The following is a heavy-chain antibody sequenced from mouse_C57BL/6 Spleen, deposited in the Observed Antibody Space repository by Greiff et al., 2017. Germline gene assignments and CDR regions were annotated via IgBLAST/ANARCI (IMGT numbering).Heavy chain of an antibody. CDR3: ARRGFIYYYGSSYWYFDV. Sequence: QVQLQQPGAELVMPGASVKLSCKASGYTFTSYWMHWVKQRPGQGLEWIGEIDPSDSYTNYNQKFKGKSTLTVDKSSSTAYMQLSSLTSEDSAVYYCARRGFIYYYGSSYWYFDVWGTGTTVTVSS. CDR1: GYTFTSYW. J-gene: IGHJ1*03. D-gene: IGHD1-1*01. CDR2: IDPSDSYT. V-gene: IGHV1-69*01.